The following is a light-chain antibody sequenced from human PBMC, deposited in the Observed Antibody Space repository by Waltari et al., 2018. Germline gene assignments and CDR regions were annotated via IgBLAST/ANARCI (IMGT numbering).Light chain of an antibody. J-gene: IGLJ2*01. CDR1: SSDPNTYNY. CDR2: DVS. Sequence: QSALTQPASVSGSPGHSITISCSGTSSDPNTYNYVSWYQQHPGRGPKLIIYDVSHRPSGVSRRFSGSKSGSTASLTISGLQAEDEALYFCSSFISISARVVFGGGTKLTVL. CDR3: SSFISISARVV. V-gene: IGLV2-14*03.